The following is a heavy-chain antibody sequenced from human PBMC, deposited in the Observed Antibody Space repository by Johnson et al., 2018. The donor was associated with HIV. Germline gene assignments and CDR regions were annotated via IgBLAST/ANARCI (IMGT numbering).Heavy chain of an antibody. CDR2: ISGSGGST. Sequence: VQLVESGGGVVQPGKSLRLSCTASGFTFTNYAMDWVRQAPGKGLEWVSAISGSGGSTYYADSVKGRFTISRDNSKNTLYLQMNSLRAEDTAVYYCANFRYCSSPDAFDIWGQGTMVTVSS. D-gene: IGHD6-6*01. V-gene: IGHV3-23*04. CDR3: ANFRYCSSPDAFDI. CDR1: GFTFTNYA. J-gene: IGHJ3*02.